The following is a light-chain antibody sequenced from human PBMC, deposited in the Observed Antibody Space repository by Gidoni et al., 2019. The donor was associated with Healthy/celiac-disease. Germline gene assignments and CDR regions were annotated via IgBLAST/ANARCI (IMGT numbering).Light chain of an antibody. J-gene: IGKJ4*01. Sequence: DIQMTQSPSSLSASVGDRVTITCQASQDISNYLNWYQQKPGKAPNLLIYYAANLETGVPSRFSGSGSGTDLTFIISSLQPEDIATYYCQQYDNLPFTFGGGTKVEIK. V-gene: IGKV1-33*01. CDR1: QDISNY. CDR3: QQYDNLPFT. CDR2: YAA.